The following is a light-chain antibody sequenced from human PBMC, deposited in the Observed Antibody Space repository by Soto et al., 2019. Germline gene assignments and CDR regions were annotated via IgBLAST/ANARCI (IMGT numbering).Light chain of an antibody. V-gene: IGLV2-8*01. CDR2: EVN. CDR3: SSYAGSSNV. Sequence: QSVLTRPASVSGSPGQSVAISCTGTSSDVGGYNYVSWYQQHPGKAPKLMIYEVNKRPSGVPDRFSGSKSGNTASLTVSGLQAEDEADYYCSSYAGSSNVFGTGTKSPS. J-gene: IGLJ1*01. CDR1: SSDVGGYNY.